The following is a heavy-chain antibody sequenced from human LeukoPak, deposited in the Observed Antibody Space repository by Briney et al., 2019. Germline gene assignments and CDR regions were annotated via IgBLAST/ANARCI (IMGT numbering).Heavy chain of an antibody. CDR1: GGSISSSY. J-gene: IGHJ4*02. CDR3: ARQITIFGVVTG. Sequence: SETLSLTCTISGGSISSSYWSWIRQPPGKGLEWIGYIYHSGSTYYNPSLKSRVTISVDRSKNQFSLKLSSVTAADTAVYYCARQITIFGVVTGWGQGTLVTVSS. D-gene: IGHD3-3*01. V-gene: IGHV4-59*12. CDR2: IYHSGST.